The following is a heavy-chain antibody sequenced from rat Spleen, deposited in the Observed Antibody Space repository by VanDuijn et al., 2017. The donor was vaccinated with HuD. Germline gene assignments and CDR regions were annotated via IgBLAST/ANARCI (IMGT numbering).Heavy chain of an antibody. D-gene: IGHD1-11*01. J-gene: IGHJ2*01. CDR2: ISYDGSST. CDR1: GFTFSDYY. CDR3: TTDLDYGGYSELDYFDY. V-gene: IGHV5-29*01. Sequence: EVQLVESGGGLVQPGRSLKLSCAASGFTFSDYYMAWVRQAPTKGLEWVATISYDGSSTYYRDSVKGRFTISRDNAKSTLYLQKDSLRSEDTATYYCTTDLDYGGYSELDYFDYWGQGVMVTVSS.